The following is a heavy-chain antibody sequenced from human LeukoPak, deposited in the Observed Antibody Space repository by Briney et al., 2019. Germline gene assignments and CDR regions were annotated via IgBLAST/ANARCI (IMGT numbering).Heavy chain of an antibody. D-gene: IGHD3-16*01. CDR3: AKDWTSHNGVYDCLDF. J-gene: IGHJ4*02. CDR1: GFTVSSNY. CDR2: IGGPAET. Sequence: GGSLRLSCAASGFTVSSNYMSWVRQAPGKGLEWVATIGGPAETFYADSVKGRFTISRDNTRYTLYLQMNRLRAEDSALYYCAKDWTSHNGVYDCLDFWGQGTQVTVS. V-gene: IGHV3-53*01.